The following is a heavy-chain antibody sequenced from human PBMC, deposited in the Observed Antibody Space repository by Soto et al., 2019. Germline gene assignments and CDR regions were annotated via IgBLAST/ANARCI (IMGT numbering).Heavy chain of an antibody. Sequence: SAKLSCKASGGTFGTSGSRWARQAPGQGLEWMGGIIPFFGTARYSQKFEDRITITADESTNTVYMDLRSLTSEDTAIYYCAKSAPMDAGDKYYYDFWGQGALVTVSS. CDR3: AKSAPMDAGDKYYYDF. J-gene: IGHJ4*02. CDR2: IIPFFGTA. CDR1: GGTFGTSG. V-gene: IGHV1-69*13. D-gene: IGHD4-17*01.